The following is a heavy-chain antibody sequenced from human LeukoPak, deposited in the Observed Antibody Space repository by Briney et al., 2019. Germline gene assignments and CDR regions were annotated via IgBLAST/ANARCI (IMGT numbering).Heavy chain of an antibody. Sequence: PGGSLRLSCAASGFTFSSFGMHWVRQAPGKGLEWVAVIWYDGSNKYYADSVKGRFTISRDNSKNTLYLQMNSLRAEDTAVYYCARARSGSYAGIDYWGQGTLVTVSS. D-gene: IGHD1-26*01. CDR3: ARARSGSYAGIDY. CDR1: GFTFSSFG. J-gene: IGHJ4*02. CDR2: IWYDGSNK. V-gene: IGHV3-33*01.